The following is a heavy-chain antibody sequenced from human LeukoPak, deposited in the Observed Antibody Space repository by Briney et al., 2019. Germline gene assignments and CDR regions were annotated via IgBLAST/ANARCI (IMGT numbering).Heavy chain of an antibody. CDR2: MNPNSGNT. CDR1: GYTFTSYD. CDR3: ARHYYDSSGYTKDAFDI. J-gene: IGHJ3*02. Sequence: GGSVKVSCKASGYTFTSYDINWVRQATGQGLEWMGWMNPNSGNTGYAQKFQGRVTITRNTSISTAYMELSSLRSEDTAVYYCARHYYDSSGYTKDAFDIWGQGTMVTVSS. D-gene: IGHD3-22*01. V-gene: IGHV1-8*03.